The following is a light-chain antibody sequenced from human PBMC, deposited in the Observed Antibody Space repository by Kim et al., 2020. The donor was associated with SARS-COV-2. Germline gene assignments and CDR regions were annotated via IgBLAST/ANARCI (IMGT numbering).Light chain of an antibody. V-gene: IGKV1-27*01. Sequence: SSVGDSVTITCLASQGIKNYLAWYQQKPGKVPKLLMFAASALQLGVPSRFGGSGSGTDFTLTISTLQPEDGATYYCQQYDGAPWTFGHGTKVEIK. CDR3: QQYDGAPWT. J-gene: IGKJ1*01. CDR2: AAS. CDR1: QGIKNY.